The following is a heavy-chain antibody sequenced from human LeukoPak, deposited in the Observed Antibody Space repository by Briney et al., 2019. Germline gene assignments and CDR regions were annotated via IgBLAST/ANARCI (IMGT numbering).Heavy chain of an antibody. D-gene: IGHD3-10*02. CDR2: IYYSGST. CDR1: GGSFSGYY. CDR3: AREVSVRGMDV. V-gene: IGHV4-59*01. J-gene: IGHJ6*02. Sequence: SETLSLTCAVYGGSFSGYYWSWIRQPPGKGLEWIGYIYYSGSTNYNPSLKSRVTISVDTPKNQLSLKLRSVTAADTAVYYCAREVSVRGMDVWGQGTTVTVSS.